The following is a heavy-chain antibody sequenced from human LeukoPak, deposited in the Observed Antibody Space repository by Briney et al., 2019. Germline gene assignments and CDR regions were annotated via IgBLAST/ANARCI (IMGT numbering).Heavy chain of an antibody. V-gene: IGHV1-69*05. J-gene: IGHJ3*02. CDR1: GGTFSSYA. CDR2: IIPIFGTA. D-gene: IGHD5-24*01. CDR3: ASSVPLEMATTPDAFDI. Sequence: ASVKVSCKASGGTFSSYAISWVRQAPGQGLEWMGGIIPIFGTANYAQKFQGRVTNTTDESTSTAYMELSSLRSEDTAVYYCASSVPLEMATTPDAFDIWGQGTMVTVSS.